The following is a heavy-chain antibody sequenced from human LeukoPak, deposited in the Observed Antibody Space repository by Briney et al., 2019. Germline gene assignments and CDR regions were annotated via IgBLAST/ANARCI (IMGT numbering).Heavy chain of an antibody. J-gene: IGHJ5*02. CDR2: IYTSGST. CDR3: ARAPPVFGVVPDGAWFDP. D-gene: IGHD3-3*01. V-gene: IGHV4-4*07. CDR1: GGSISSYY. Sequence: SETLSVTCTVSGGSISSYYWSWIRQPAGKGLEWIGRIYTSGSTNYNPSLKSRVTMSVDTSKNQFSLKLSSVTAADTAVYYCARAPPVFGVVPDGAWFDPWGQGTLVTVSS.